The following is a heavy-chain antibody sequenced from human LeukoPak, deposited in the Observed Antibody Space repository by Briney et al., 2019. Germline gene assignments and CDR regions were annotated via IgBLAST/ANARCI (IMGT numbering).Heavy chain of an antibody. CDR3: ARAREESTGNYDAFDI. D-gene: IGHD1-1*01. CDR2: IKPDSGDT. Sequence: ASVKVSCKTSGYTFTGHHMHWVRQAPGQGLEWMGWIKPDSGDTNYAQRFHGGVTMTRDKSITTAYMELSRVRYDDTAVYYCARAREESTGNYDAFDIWGQGTMVTVSS. J-gene: IGHJ3*02. V-gene: IGHV1-2*02. CDR1: GYTFTGHH.